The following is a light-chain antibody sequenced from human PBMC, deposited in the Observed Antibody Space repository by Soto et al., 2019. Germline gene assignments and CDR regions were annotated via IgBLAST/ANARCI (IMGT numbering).Light chain of an antibody. V-gene: IGKV3-11*01. Sequence: PGERATLSCRASQSVSSYLAWYQQKPGQAPRLLIYDASNRATGIPARFSGSGSGTDFTLTISSLQAEDFATYYCQQAKSPGAFGQGTKVDNK. CDR1: QSVSSY. CDR3: QQAKSPGA. J-gene: IGKJ1*01. CDR2: DAS.